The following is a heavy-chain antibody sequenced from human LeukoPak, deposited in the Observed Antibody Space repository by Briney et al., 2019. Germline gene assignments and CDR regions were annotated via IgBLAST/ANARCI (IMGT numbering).Heavy chain of an antibody. CDR1: GYTFTSYG. J-gene: IGHJ5*02. Sequence: GASVKVSCKASGYTFTSYGISWVRQAPGQGLEWMGWINPNSGGTNYAQKFQGRVTMTRETSISTACIELSRLRSDATAVYYCARVYGSGTGTRWFDPWGQGTLVTVSS. D-gene: IGHD3-10*01. V-gene: IGHV1-2*02. CDR2: INPNSGGT. CDR3: ARVYGSGTGTRWFDP.